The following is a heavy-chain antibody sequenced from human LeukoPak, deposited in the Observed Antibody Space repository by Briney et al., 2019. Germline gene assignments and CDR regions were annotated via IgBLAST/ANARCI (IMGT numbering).Heavy chain of an antibody. J-gene: IGHJ6*02. V-gene: IGHV4-39*01. CDR3: ARRATVPTPYYYYGMDV. Sequence: PSETLSLTCTVSGGSISSYYWGWIRQPPGKGLEWIGSIYYSGSTYYNPSLKSRVTISVDTSKNQFSLKLSSVTAADTAVYYCARRATVPTPYYYYGMDVWGQGTTVTVSS. D-gene: IGHD4-4*01. CDR1: GGSISSYY. CDR2: IYYSGST.